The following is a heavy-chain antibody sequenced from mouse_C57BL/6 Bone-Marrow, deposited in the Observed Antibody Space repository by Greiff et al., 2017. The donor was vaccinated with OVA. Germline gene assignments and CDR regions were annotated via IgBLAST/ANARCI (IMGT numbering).Heavy chain of an antibody. CDR3: ARWDSILDY. Sequence: QVQLQQPGPELVKPGASVKISCKASGYAFSSSWMNWVKQRPGKGLEWIGRIYPGDGDTNYNGKFKGKATLTADKSSSTAYMQLSSLTSEDSAVYFCARWDSILDYWGQGTTLTVSS. CDR2: IYPGDGDT. J-gene: IGHJ2*01. V-gene: IGHV1-82*01. CDR1: GYAFSSSW. D-gene: IGHD2-10*02.